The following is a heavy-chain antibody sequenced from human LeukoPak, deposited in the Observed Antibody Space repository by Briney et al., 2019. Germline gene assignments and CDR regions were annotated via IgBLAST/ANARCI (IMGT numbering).Heavy chain of an antibody. D-gene: IGHD1-14*01. CDR3: ARGLPPGPTCISEY. CDR2: MNPNSGNT. CDR1: EYPFTSYD. V-gene: IGHV1-8*01. Sequence: AASVKLSCKASEYPFTSYDNNGVRQATGQGLEWMRWMNPNSGNTGYAQKFQGRDTMTRNISISTGYMELTSLTFEDTAVYYCARGLPPGPTCISEYWGQETLVTVSS. J-gene: IGHJ4*02.